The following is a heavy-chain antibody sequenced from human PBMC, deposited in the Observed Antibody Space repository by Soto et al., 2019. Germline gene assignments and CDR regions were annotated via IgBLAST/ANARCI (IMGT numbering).Heavy chain of an antibody. CDR1: GGSINSGDYY. D-gene: IGHD3-3*01. Sequence: SETLSLTCTVSGGSINSGDYYWSWIRQPPGKGLEWIGYIYYSGSTYYNPSLKSRVTISVDTSKNLFSLKLSSVTAADTAVYYCARGAYDFWSGYTEGYFDYWGQGTLVTVSS. CDR2: IYYSGST. V-gene: IGHV4-30-4*01. CDR3: ARGAYDFWSGYTEGYFDY. J-gene: IGHJ4*02.